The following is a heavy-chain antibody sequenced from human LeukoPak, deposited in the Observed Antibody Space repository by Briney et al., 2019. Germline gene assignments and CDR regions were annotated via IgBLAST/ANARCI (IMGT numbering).Heavy chain of an antibody. V-gene: IGHV3-7*01. Sequence: GGSLRLSCAASGFTFSSYWMSWVRQAPGKGLEWVANIKQDGSEKYYVDSVKGRFTISRDNAKNSLYLQMNSLRAEDTAVYYCARVGYCSSTSCYCLDPWGQGTLVTISS. CDR1: GFTFSSYW. J-gene: IGHJ5*02. CDR2: IKQDGSEK. CDR3: ARVGYCSSTSCYCLDP. D-gene: IGHD2-2*01.